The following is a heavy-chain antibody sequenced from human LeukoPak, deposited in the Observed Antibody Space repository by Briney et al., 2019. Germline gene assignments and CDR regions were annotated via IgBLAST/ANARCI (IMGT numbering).Heavy chain of an antibody. CDR2: IYYSGST. V-gene: IGHV4-59*01. CDR3: ARDNGGGYYYYMDV. D-gene: IGHD4-23*01. CDR1: GGSISSYY. Sequence: SETLPLTCTVSGGSISSYYWSWIRQPPGKELEWIGYIYYSGSTNYNPSLKSRVTISVDTSKNQFSLKLSSVTAADTAVYYCARDNGGGYYYYMDVWGKGTTVTVSS. J-gene: IGHJ6*03.